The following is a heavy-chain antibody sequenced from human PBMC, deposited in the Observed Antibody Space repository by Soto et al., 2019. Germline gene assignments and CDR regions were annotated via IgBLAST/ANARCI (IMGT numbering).Heavy chain of an antibody. CDR1: GFSLTTSGVG. V-gene: IGHV2-5*02. J-gene: IGHJ4*02. Sequence: QSTLNDSGPTQVKPRQTLTLTCTFSGFSLTTSGVGVGWIRQSPGKAPEWLALMYWDDDKRYRPSLKSRLTITKDTSKNQVVLTMDDLDPADTATYYCAHRVLRTVFGLVTNTAIYFDFWGQGTPVAVSS. CDR2: MYWDDDK. D-gene: IGHD3-3*01. CDR3: AHRVLRTVFGLVTNTAIYFDF.